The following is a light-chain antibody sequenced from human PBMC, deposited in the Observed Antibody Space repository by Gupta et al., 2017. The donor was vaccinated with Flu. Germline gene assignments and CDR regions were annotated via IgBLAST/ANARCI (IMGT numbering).Light chain of an antibody. J-gene: IGKJ2*01. V-gene: IGKV4-1*01. CDR2: WAS. Sequence: NCKSSQSCLYPPNNKNYLAWYQQKPGQSPKVLLYWASTRESGVPDRFSGSGPGTDFTLTISSLQAEDVAVYFCHQYYSIPVTFGQGTKLEIK. CDR3: HQYYSIPVT. CDR1: QSCLYPPNNKNY.